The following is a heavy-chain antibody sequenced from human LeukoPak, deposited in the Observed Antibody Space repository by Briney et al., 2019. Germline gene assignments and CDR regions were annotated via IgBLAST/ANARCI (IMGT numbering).Heavy chain of an antibody. Sequence: GGSLRLSCAASGFTFSSYAMSWVRQAPGKGLEWVSAISGSGGSTYYADSVKGRFTISRDNAKNSLSLQMNSLRAEDTAVYYCARGRYSSRSGGYYFDIWGQGTLVTVSS. CDR1: GFTFSSYA. CDR2: ISGSGGST. J-gene: IGHJ4*02. CDR3: ARGRYSSRSGGYYFDI. V-gene: IGHV3-23*01. D-gene: IGHD2-2*01.